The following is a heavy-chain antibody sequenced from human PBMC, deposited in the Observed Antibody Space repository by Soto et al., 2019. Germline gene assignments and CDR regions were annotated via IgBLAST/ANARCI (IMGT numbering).Heavy chain of an antibody. V-gene: IGHV3-30*18. Sequence: HPGGSLRLSCAASGFTFSSYGMHWVRQAPGKGLEWVAVISYDGSNKYYADSVKGRFTISRDNSKNTLYLQMNSLRAEDTAVYYCAKQLGYCSGGSCYWEYFQHWGQGTLVTVSS. CDR3: AKQLGYCSGGSCYWEYFQH. D-gene: IGHD2-15*01. CDR2: ISYDGSNK. J-gene: IGHJ1*01. CDR1: GFTFSSYG.